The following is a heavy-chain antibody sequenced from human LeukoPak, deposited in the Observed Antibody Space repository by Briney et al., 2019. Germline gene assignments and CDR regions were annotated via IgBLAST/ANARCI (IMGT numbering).Heavy chain of an antibody. V-gene: IGHV3-30*18. J-gene: IGHJ5*02. CDR2: ISYDGSNK. Sequence: GGSLRLSCAASGFTFNSYGMHWVRQAPGKGLEWVAVISYDGSNKYYADSVKGRFTISRDNSKNTLYLQMNSLRGEDTAVYYCAKDREVTTKGEWFDPWGQGTLVTVSS. CDR1: GFTFNSYG. D-gene: IGHD4-17*01. CDR3: AKDREVTTKGEWFDP.